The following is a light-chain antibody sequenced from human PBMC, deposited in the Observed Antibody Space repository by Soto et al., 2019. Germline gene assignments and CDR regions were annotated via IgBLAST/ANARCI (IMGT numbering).Light chain of an antibody. V-gene: IGKV1-5*01. CDR3: QQYTSYSRA. Sequence: DIQMTQSPSTLSASVGDRVTITCWASQSISHFLAWYQQKPGKVPKLLIYDASNLGSGVPSRFSGSGSGTDFTLTISGLQPDDFTTYYCQQYTSYSRAFGQGTKV. CDR1: QSISHF. CDR2: DAS. J-gene: IGKJ1*01.